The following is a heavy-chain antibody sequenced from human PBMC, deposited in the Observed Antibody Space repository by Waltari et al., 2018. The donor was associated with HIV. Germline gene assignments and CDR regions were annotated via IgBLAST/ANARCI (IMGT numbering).Heavy chain of an antibody. Sequence: QVQLQQWGAGLLKPSETLSLTCAVYGASLSDDSWNWIRQTPGKGLEWIGEINHTARTTYNPSLKSRVTMSVDTSKNQFSLNLRSVTAADTAIYYCVRQYSGAWNSFDNWGQGNLVTVSS. V-gene: IGHV4-34*02. CDR3: VRQYSGAWNSFDN. CDR2: INHTART. D-gene: IGHD5-12*01. CDR1: GASLSDDS. J-gene: IGHJ4*02.